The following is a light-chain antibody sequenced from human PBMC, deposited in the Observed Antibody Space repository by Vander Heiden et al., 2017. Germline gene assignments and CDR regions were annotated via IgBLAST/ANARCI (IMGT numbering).Light chain of an antibody. J-gene: IGLJ1*01. CDR2: GNN. CDR1: SSNIGAGYD. Sequence: QSVLTQPPSVSGAPGQRVTISCTGTSSNIGAGYDVYWYQQLPGTAPKLLIYGNNNRPSGVPDRFSGSKSGPSASLAITGLQAEDEADYYCQSYDSGPYVFGTGTRVTVL. CDR3: QSYDSGPYV. V-gene: IGLV1-40*01.